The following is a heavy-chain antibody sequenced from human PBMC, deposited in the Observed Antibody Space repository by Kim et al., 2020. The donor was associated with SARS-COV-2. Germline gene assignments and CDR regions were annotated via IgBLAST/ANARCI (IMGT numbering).Heavy chain of an antibody. V-gene: IGHV3-43*02. CDR1: GFTFDDYA. Sequence: GGSLRLSCAASGFTFDDYAMHWVRQAPGKGLVWVSLIRGDGGSTYYADSVKGRFTISRDNSKNSLYLQMNSLRTEDTALYYCAKDMFTRGGGDDAFDIWGQGTMVTVSS. D-gene: IGHD3-10*01. CDR3: AKDMFTRGGGDDAFDI. CDR2: IRGDGGST. J-gene: IGHJ3*02.